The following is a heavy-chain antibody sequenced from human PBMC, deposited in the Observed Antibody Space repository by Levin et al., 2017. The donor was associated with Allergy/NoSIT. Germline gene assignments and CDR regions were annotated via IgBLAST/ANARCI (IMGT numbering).Heavy chain of an antibody. V-gene: IGHV3-30-3*01. D-gene: IGHD3-10*01. CDR2: ISYDGSNK. CDR3: ARGLLWIGEPGQDAFDI. CDR1: GFTFSSYA. J-gene: IGHJ3*02. Sequence: GGSLRLSCAASGFTFSSYAMHWVRQAPGKGLEWVAVISYDGSNKYYADSVKGRFTISRDNSKNTLYLQMNSLRAEDTAVYYCARGLLWIGEPGQDAFDIWGQGTMVTVAS.